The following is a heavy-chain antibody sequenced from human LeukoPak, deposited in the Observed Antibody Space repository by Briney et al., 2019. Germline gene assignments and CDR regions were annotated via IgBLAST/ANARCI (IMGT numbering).Heavy chain of an antibody. CDR2: IYYSGST. Sequence: SETLSLTCTVSGGSISSYYWSWIRQPPGKGLEWIGYIYYSGSTNYNPSLKSRVTISVDTSKNQFSLKLSSVTAADTAVYYCARDRDRYCSGGSCYHDAFDIWGQGTMVTVSS. CDR3: ARDRDRYCSGGSCYHDAFDI. D-gene: IGHD2-15*01. V-gene: IGHV4-59*01. CDR1: GGSISSYY. J-gene: IGHJ3*02.